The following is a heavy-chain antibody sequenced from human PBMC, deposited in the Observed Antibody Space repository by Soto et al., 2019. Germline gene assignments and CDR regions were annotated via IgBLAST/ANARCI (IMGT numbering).Heavy chain of an antibody. CDR2: ISGSGDST. CDR1: GFTFSSYA. V-gene: IGHV3-23*01. CDR3: AKSGGQFGLRVYVIHLDS. D-gene: IGHD2-8*01. J-gene: IGHJ4*02. Sequence: EVQLLESGGGLVQPGGSLRLSCAASGFTFSSYAMSWVRQAPGKGLEWVSGISGSGDSTYYPDSVKGRFTISRDNSKNTLYLQMNSLRAEDTAVYYCAKSGGQFGLRVYVIHLDSWGQGTLVTLSS.